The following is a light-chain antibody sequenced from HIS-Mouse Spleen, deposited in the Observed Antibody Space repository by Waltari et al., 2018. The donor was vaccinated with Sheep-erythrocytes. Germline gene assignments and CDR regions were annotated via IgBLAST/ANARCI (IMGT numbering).Light chain of an antibody. CDR1: SSDVGSYNL. Sequence: QSALTQPASVSGYPGQSITISCTGTSSDVGSYNLVSWYQQHPGKAPKRMIYEGSKRPSGVSNRVSGSKSGNTASLTISGLQAEDEADYYCCSYAGSSTPWVFGGGTKLTVL. CDR2: EGS. CDR3: CSYAGSSTPWV. J-gene: IGLJ3*02. V-gene: IGLV2-23*01.